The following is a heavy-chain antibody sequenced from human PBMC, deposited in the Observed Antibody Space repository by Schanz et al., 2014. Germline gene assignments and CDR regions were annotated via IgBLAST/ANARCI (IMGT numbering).Heavy chain of an antibody. CDR1: GGSVSSGGDY. J-gene: IGHJ3*02. Sequence: QVQLQESGPGLVKPSQTLSLTCTVSGGSVSSGGDYWSWIRQHPGKGLEWIGFISYSGSTYYNPSLKSRVTISVDTSKNQFSLSLSAATAADTAVYYCARDRGHGDLPGDIWGQGTMVTVSS. V-gene: IGHV4-31*03. D-gene: IGHD4-17*01. CDR3: ARDRGHGDLPGDI. CDR2: ISYSGST.